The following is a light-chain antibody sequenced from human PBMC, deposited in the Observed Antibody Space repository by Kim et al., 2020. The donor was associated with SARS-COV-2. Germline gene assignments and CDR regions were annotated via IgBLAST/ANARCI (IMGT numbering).Light chain of an antibody. Sequence: QAVVTQPPSASGTPGQRVTISCSGSSSNVGTFEVHWYQHVPGTAPKALIHRNNQRPSGVPDRFSGSKSGTSASLAISGLRSEDEADYYCAVWDDSLSGRVFGGGTQLTVL. CDR2: RNN. CDR3: AVWDDSLSGRV. CDR1: SSNVGTFE. V-gene: IGLV1-47*01. J-gene: IGLJ2*01.